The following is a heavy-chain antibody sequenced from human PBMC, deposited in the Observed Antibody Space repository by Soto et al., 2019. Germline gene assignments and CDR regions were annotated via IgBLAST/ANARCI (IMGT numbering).Heavy chain of an antibody. CDR1: GGSFSGYY. J-gene: IGHJ6*03. Sequence: PSETLSLTCAVYGGSFSGYYWSWIRQPPGKGLERIGEINHSGRTNYSPSLKSRVTISVDTSKNQFSLKLSSVTAADTAVYYCARERSMYYDFWSGYSDLENYMDIWGKGTTVTVPS. V-gene: IGHV4-34*01. D-gene: IGHD3-3*01. CDR3: ARERSMYYDFWSGYSDLENYMDI. CDR2: INHSGRT.